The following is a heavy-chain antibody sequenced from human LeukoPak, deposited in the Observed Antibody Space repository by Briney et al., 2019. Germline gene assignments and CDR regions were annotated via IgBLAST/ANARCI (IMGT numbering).Heavy chain of an antibody. Sequence: ASVKVSCKTSGYTFTGYYMHWVRQAPGQGLEWMGRINPNSGGTNYAQKFQGRVTMTRDTSISTAYMELSGLRPDDTAVYYCARLGCSSTSCYSFDYWGQGTLVTVSS. V-gene: IGHV1-2*06. CDR2: INPNSGGT. CDR3: ARLGCSSTSCYSFDY. D-gene: IGHD2-2*01. J-gene: IGHJ4*02. CDR1: GYTFTGYY.